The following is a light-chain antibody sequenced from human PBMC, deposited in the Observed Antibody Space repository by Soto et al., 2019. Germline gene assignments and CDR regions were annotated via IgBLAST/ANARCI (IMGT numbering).Light chain of an antibody. Sequence: QSALTQPRSVSGSPGQPVTISCTGISSDVGGYVYVSWYQQHPGKAPNLIIYDVNKRPSGVPHRFSGSKSGNKASLTISGLQEEDEADYYCWSYGGIYPSEVFGGGTKLTVL. V-gene: IGLV2-11*01. J-gene: IGLJ2*01. CDR3: WSYGGIYPSEV. CDR2: DVN. CDR1: SSDVGGYVY.